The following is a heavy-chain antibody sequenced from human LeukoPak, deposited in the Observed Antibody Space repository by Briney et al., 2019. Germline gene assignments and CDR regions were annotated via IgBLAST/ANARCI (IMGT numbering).Heavy chain of an antibody. CDR2: ISSSSSYI. J-gene: IGHJ3*02. CDR3: AGYYDSSGYGLTGAFDI. Sequence: GGSLRLSCAASGFTFSSYSMNWVRQAPGKGLEWVSSISSSSSYIYYADSVKGRFTISRDDAKNSLYLQMNSLRAEDMAVYYCAGYYDSSGYGLTGAFDIWGQGTMVTVSS. CDR1: GFTFSSYS. V-gene: IGHV3-21*01. D-gene: IGHD3-22*01.